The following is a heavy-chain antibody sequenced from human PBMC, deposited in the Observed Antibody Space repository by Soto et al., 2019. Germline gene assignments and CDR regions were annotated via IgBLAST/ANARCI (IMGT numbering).Heavy chain of an antibody. CDR2: INPNSGGT. Sequence: AASVKVSCKASGYTFTGYYMHWVRQAPGQGLEWMGWINPNSGGTNYAQKFQGWVTMTRDTSISTAYMELSRLRSDDTAVYYCARGITTAMVTGNYYYYYYLDVWGKGTTVTVSS. CDR3: ARGITTAMVTGNYYYYYYLDV. V-gene: IGHV1-2*04. CDR1: GYTFTGYY. J-gene: IGHJ6*03. D-gene: IGHD5-18*01.